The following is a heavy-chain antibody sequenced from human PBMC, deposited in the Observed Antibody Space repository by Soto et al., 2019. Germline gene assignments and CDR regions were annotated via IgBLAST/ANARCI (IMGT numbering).Heavy chain of an antibody. J-gene: IGHJ3*02. CDR2: IYHSETP. CDR1: GSSISRVAYY. D-gene: IGHD3-22*01. Sequence: PSETLSPTFNVSGSSISRVAYYWTWIRQPPGKGLEWIGCIYHSETPYYSSSLQSRVTISVDTSKNQLSLRLNSVTAADTAVYYCARAGYFYDSSGYYLDAFDIWGQGTMVP. V-gene: IGHV4-30-4*01. CDR3: ARAGYFYDSSGYYLDAFDI.